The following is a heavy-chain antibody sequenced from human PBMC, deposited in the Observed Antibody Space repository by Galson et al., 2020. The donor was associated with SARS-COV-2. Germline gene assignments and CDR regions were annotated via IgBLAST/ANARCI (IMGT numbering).Heavy chain of an antibody. CDR1: GGSISSGGYY. CDR2: IYYSGST. Sequence: SETLSLTCTVSGGSISSGGYYWSWIRQHPGKGLEWIGYIYYSGSTYYNPSLKSRVTISVDTSKNQFSLKLSSVTAADTAVYYCARGRITIIVVSHPFDYWCQGTLVTVSS. V-gene: IGHV4-31*03. D-gene: IGHD3-22*01. CDR3: ARGRITIIVVSHPFDY. J-gene: IGHJ4*02.